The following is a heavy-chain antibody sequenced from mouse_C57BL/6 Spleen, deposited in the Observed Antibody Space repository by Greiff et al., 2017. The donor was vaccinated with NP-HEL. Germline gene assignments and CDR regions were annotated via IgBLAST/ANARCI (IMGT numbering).Heavy chain of an antibody. CDR3: ARYDELGRGYFDY. D-gene: IGHD4-1*01. J-gene: IGHJ2*01. V-gene: IGHV3-8*01. CDR2: ISYSGST. Sequence: EVQGVESGPGLAKPSQTLSLTCSVTGYSITSDYWNWIRKFPGNNLEYMGYISYSGSTYYNPSLKSRISITRDTSKNQYYLQLNSVTTEDTATYCGARYDELGRGYFDYWGQGTTLTVSS. CDR1: GYSITSDY.